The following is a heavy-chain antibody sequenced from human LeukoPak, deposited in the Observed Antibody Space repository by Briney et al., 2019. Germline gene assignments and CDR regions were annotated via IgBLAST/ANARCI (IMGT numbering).Heavy chain of an antibody. V-gene: IGHV3-21*01. CDR2: ISSSSSYI. CDR1: GFTFSSYS. J-gene: IGHJ3*02. CDR3: ARGPWGGLERRVGAFDI. Sequence: PGGSLRLSCAASGFTFSSYSMNWVRQAPGKGLEWVSSISSSSSYIYYADSVKGRFTISRDNAKNSLYLQMNSLRAEDTAVYYCARGPWGGLERRVGAFDIWGQGTMVTVSS. D-gene: IGHD1-1*01.